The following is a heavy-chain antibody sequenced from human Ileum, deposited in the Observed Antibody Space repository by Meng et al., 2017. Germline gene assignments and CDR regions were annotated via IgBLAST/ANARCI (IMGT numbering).Heavy chain of an antibody. CDR3: ARGGTAYFDY. CDR1: GGSISSGGYY. Sequence: QVQLQESGPGLVKSSQTVSLTCTVSGGSISSGGYYWSWIRLHPGKGLEWIGYLYDSGSTYYNPSLKSRIAISGDTSKNQFSLNLGSVTAADTAVYYCARGGTAYFDYWGQGTLVTVSS. CDR2: LYDSGST. J-gene: IGHJ4*02. V-gene: IGHV4-31*03. D-gene: IGHD1-1*01.